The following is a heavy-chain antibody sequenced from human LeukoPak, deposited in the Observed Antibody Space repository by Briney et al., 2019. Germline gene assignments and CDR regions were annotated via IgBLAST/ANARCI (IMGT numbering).Heavy chain of an antibody. CDR3: AKRADGCSGVSCYYYYMDV. J-gene: IGHJ6*03. CDR2: ISGVGDST. Sequence: PGGSLRLSCAASGFTFSNYAMNWVRQAPGKGLEWVSTISGVGDSTYYAESVKGRFTMSRDNSENTVYLQMNSLRVEDTAIYYCAKRADGCSGVSCYYYYMDVWGKGTTVTVSS. D-gene: IGHD2-15*01. CDR1: GFTFSNYA. V-gene: IGHV3-23*01.